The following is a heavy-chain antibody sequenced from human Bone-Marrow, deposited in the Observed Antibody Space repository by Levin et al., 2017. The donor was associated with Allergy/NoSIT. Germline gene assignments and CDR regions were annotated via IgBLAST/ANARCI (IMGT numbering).Heavy chain of an antibody. Sequence: GGSLRLSCAASGFTFSGYWMSWVRQAPGKGLEWVATIKQDGSDKYYVHSVKGRFTISRDNAKNSLYLQMNSLTAEDTAVYYCARKVVWFHHYFDYWGQGTLVTVSS. J-gene: IGHJ4*02. D-gene: IGHD2-2*01. CDR3: ARKVVWFHHYFDY. CDR2: IKQDGSDK. V-gene: IGHV3-7*01. CDR1: GFTFSGYW.